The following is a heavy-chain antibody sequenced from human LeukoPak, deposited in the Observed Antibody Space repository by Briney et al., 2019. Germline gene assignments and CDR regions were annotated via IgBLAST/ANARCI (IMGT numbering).Heavy chain of an antibody. CDR1: GFTFSSYW. D-gene: IGHD1-26*01. J-gene: IGHJ4*02. Sequence: PGGSLRLSCAASGFTFSSYWMHWVRQAPGKGLVWVSHINSDGSSTNYADSVKGRFTISRDNAKNTLYLHMNSLRAEDTAVYYCARLGRGREILPDYWGQGTLVTVSS. V-gene: IGHV3-74*01. CDR3: ARLGRGREILPDY. CDR2: INSDGSST.